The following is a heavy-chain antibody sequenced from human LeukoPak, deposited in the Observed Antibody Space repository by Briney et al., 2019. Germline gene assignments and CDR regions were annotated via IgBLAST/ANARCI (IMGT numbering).Heavy chain of an antibody. J-gene: IGHJ4*02. V-gene: IGHV3-9*03. D-gene: IGHD3-22*01. CDR1: GFTFDDYA. Sequence: GGSLRLSCAASGFTFDDYAMHWVRQAPGKGLEWVSGISWNSGSIGYADSVKGRFTISRDNAKNSLYLQMNSLRAEDMALYYCAKDFRYDSSGYYYGGGLDYWGQGTLVTVSS. CDR3: AKDFRYDSSGYYYGGGLDY. CDR2: ISWNSGSI.